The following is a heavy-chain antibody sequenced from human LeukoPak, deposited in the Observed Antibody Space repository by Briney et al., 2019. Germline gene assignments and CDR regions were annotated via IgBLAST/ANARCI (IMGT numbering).Heavy chain of an antibody. CDR1: GFTFTSSA. V-gene: IGHV1-58*02. Sequence: ASVKVSCKASGFTFTSSAMQWVRQARGQRLEWIGWIVVGSGNTNYAQKFQGRVTITADESTSTAYMELSSLRSEDTAVYYCARVVLAGYYYMDVWGKGTTVTISS. J-gene: IGHJ6*03. D-gene: IGHD2-15*01. CDR3: ARVVLAGYYYMDV. CDR2: IVVGSGNT.